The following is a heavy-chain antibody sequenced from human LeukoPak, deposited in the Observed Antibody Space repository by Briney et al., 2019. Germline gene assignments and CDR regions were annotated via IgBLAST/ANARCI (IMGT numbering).Heavy chain of an antibody. D-gene: IGHD3/OR15-3a*01. Sequence: ASVKVSCKTSGFTFTDYYMHWVRQAPGQGLEWMGIINLNGDSTDYAQKFQGRVTMTRDTSTSTVYMELSSLRSEDTAVYYCARGIWTGYFILHHWGQGTLVTVSS. CDR1: GFTFTDYY. V-gene: IGHV1-46*01. CDR2: INLNGDST. J-gene: IGHJ4*02. CDR3: ARGIWTGYFILHH.